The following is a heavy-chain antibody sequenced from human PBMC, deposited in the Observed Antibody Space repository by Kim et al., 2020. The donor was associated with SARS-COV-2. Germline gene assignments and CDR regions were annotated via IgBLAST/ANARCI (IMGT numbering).Heavy chain of an antibody. V-gene: IGHV3-9*01. J-gene: IGHJ5*02. CDR3: AKGIAAAGGGVDR. CDR2: VNWKSSNI. Sequence: GGSLRLSCAASGFTFGDYAMHWVRHAPGKGLEWVSGVNWKSSNIGYADSVKGRFTISRDNAKSSLFLQMNSLRAEDTALYYCAKGIAAAGGGVDRWGHGT. CDR1: GFTFGDYA. D-gene: IGHD6-13*01.